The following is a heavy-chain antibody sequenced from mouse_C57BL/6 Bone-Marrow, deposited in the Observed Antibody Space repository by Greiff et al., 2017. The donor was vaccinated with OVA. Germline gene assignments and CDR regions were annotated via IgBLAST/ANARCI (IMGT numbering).Heavy chain of an antibody. D-gene: IGHD1-1*01. J-gene: IGHJ4*01. CDR2: IYPGSGNT. CDR1: GYTFTDYY. Sequence: QVHVKQSGAELVRPGASVKLSCKASGYTFTDYYINWVKQRPGQGLEWIARIYPGSGNTYYTEKFKGKATLTAEKSSSTAYMQLSSLTSEDSAVYFCARKGTTVVDYYAMDYWGQGTSVTVSS. V-gene: IGHV1-76*01. CDR3: ARKGTTVVDYYAMDY.